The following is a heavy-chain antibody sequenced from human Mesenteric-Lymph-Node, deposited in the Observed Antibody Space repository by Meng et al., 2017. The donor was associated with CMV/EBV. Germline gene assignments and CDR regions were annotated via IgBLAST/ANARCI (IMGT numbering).Heavy chain of an antibody. CDR1: EFTFSSYW. V-gene: IGHV3-7*01. J-gene: IGHJ6*02. D-gene: IGHD3-3*01. CDR3: ARVDYDFWSGYYNGYYYYGMDV. CDR2: IKQDGSER. Sequence: GESLKISCAASEFTFSSYWMSWVRQAPGKGLEWVANIKQDGSERHYVDSVKGRFTISRDNAKNSLYLQMNSLRAEDTAVYYCARVDYDFWSGYYNGYYYYGMDVWGQGTTVTVSS.